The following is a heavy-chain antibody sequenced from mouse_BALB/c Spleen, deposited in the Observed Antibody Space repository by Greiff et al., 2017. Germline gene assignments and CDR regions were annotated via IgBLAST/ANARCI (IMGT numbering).Heavy chain of an antibody. Sequence: QVQLQQSGPGLVQPSQSLSITCTVSGFSLTSYGVHWVRQSPGKGLEWLGVIWSGGSTDYNAVFISRLSISKDNSKSQVFFKMNSLQANDTAIYYCARNSLLRPSWFAYWGQGTLVTVSA. CDR2: IWSGGST. D-gene: IGHD1-2*01. J-gene: IGHJ3*01. V-gene: IGHV2-2*02. CDR3: ARNSLLRPSWFAY. CDR1: GFSLTSYG.